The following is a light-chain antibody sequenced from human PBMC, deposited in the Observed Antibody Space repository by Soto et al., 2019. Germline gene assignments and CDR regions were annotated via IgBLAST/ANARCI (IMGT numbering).Light chain of an antibody. V-gene: IGKV3-11*01. CDR3: QQRSNWPLT. J-gene: IGKJ4*01. CDR1: QSVSSY. CDR2: DAS. Sequence: EIVLTQSPATLSLSPGERATLSFRASQSVSSYLAWYQQKPGQAPRLLIYDASNRATGIPARFSGTGSGTDFTLTISSLEPEDCAVYYCQQRSNWPLTFGGGTKVESK.